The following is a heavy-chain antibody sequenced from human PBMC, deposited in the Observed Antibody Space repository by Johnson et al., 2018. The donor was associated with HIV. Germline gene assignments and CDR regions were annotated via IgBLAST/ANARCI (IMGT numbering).Heavy chain of an antibody. CDR3: AKDIYGYDAFDI. D-gene: IGHD5-24*01. V-gene: IGHV3-30*02. Sequence: VQLVESGGGVVQPGGSLRLSCAASGFTFSTYGMHWVRQSPGKGLEWMTLIRYDGSNKYYADSVKGRFTISRDNSKNTLYLQMNSLRAEDTAVYYCAKDIYGYDAFDIWGQGTMVTVSS. CDR1: GFTFSTYG. CDR2: IRYDGSNK. J-gene: IGHJ3*02.